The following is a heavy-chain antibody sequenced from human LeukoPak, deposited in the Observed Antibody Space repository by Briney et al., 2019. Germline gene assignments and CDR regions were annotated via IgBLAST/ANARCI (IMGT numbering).Heavy chain of an antibody. V-gene: IGHV3-66*01. CDR1: GFAVIDNY. CDR2: IYSGGNT. Sequence: TGGSLRLSCAASGFAVIDNYMTWVRQAPGKGLEWVAVIYSGGNTYYADSVAGRFTISRDTATNTVYLQMNSLRADDTAVYYCAREDSGYGLHLDYWGQGTLVTVSS. J-gene: IGHJ4*02. CDR3: AREDSGYGLHLDY. D-gene: IGHD5-12*01.